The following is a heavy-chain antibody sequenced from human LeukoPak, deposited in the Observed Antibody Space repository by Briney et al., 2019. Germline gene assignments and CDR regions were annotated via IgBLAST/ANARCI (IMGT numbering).Heavy chain of an antibody. V-gene: IGHV4-4*07. CDR1: GGSISSYY. J-gene: IGHJ4*02. CDR2: IYTSGST. CDR3: ARASRIAAAGNFDY. D-gene: IGHD6-13*01. Sequence: PSETLSLTCTVSGGSISSYYWSWIRQPAGKGLEWIGRIYTSGSTNYNPSLKSRVTMSVDTSKNQFSLKLSSVTAADTAVYYCARASRIAAAGNFDYWGQGTLVTVSS.